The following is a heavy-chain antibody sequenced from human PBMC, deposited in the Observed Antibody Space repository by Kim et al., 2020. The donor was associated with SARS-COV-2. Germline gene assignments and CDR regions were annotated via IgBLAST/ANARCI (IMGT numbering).Heavy chain of an antibody. D-gene: IGHD3-10*01. Sequence: TNSADSVKGRFTISRDNAKTSLDLQMNSLRAEDTAVYYCAAVPYYYGMDVWGQGTTVTVSS. V-gene: IGHV3-11*06. J-gene: IGHJ6*02. CDR3: AAVPYYYGMDV. CDR2: T.